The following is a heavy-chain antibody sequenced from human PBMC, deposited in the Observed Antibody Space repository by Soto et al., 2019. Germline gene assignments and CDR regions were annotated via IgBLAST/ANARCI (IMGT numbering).Heavy chain of an antibody. CDR3: ARVLAAAGQIYYYYYYMDV. CDR1: GGSISSYY. CDR2: IYYSGST. J-gene: IGHJ6*03. V-gene: IGHV4-59*08. D-gene: IGHD6-13*01. Sequence: SETLSLTCTVSGGSISSYYWSWIRQPPGKGLEWIGYIYYSGSTNYNPSLKSRVTISVDTSKNQFSLKLSSVTAADTAVYYCARVLAAAGQIYYYYYYMDVWGKGTTVTVSS.